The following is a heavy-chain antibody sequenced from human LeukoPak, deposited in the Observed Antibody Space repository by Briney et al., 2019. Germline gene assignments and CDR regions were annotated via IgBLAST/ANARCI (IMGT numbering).Heavy chain of an antibody. Sequence: GGSLRLSCAASGFTFSSYGMHWVRQAPGKGLEWVAVIWYDGSNKYYADSVKGRFTISRDNSKNTLYLQMNSLRAEDTAVYYCARHVRDYGGNSGTYYYYYYMDVWGKGTTVTVSS. V-gene: IGHV3-33*01. D-gene: IGHD4-23*01. CDR2: IWYDGSNK. CDR1: GFTFSSYG. J-gene: IGHJ6*03. CDR3: ARHVRDYGGNSGTYYYYYYMDV.